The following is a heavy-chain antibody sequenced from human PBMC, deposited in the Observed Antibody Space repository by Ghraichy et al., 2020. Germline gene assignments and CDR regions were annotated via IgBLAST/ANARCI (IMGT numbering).Heavy chain of an antibody. V-gene: IGHV3-48*02. J-gene: IGHJ4*02. Sequence: GALRLSCAASGFTFNIYGMNWVRQAPGKGLEWVSYISSTSSAMYYADSVKGRFTISRDNAKNSLYLQMNSLRDEDTAVYYCAINLPPMDWGQGTLVTVSS. CDR1: GFTFNIYG. CDR3: AINLPPMD. D-gene: IGHD5-24*01. CDR2: ISSTSSAM.